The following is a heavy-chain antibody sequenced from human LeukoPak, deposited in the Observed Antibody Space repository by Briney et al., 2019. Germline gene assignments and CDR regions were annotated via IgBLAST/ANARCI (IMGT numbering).Heavy chain of an antibody. V-gene: IGHV4-38-2*02. D-gene: IGHD6-13*01. CDR3: ASSSWDNWFDP. J-gene: IGHJ5*02. Sequence: SETLSLTCTVSGGSISSYYWGWIRQPPGKGLEWIGSIYHSGSTYYNPSLKSRVTISVDTSKNQFSLKLSSVTAADTAVYYCASSSWDNWFDPWGQGTLVTVSS. CDR1: GGSISSYY. CDR2: IYHSGST.